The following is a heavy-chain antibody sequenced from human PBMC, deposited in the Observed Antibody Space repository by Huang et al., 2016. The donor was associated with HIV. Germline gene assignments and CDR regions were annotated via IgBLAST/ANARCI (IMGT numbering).Heavy chain of an antibody. V-gene: IGHV3-9*01. CDR2: SAFDRGKV. Sequence: MESGGGVVQPGKSMRLSCKASGFAFSEYYMYWVCQARGKGAMWVAVSAFDRGKVDYTESVRGRLTVSRDNNKNFVFLDLANVKVDDTAMYYCAKGIIKKGLTFVDGYAPHTLYLYSGMDVWGKGTPVIVSS. J-gene: IGHJ6*04. CDR1: GFAFSEYY. CDR3: AKGIIKKGLTFVDGYAPHTLYLYSGMDV. D-gene: IGHD3-16*01.